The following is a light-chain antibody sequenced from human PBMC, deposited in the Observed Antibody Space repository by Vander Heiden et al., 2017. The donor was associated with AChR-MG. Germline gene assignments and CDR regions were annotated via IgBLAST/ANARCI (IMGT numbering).Light chain of an antibody. Sequence: EILFSRSPGNLSLSPGEGASLSCRASQPLSNIYLAWYQQKPGQAPRLLISGASSRATGIPDRFSGSGSGTDFTLTISRLEPEDFAVYYCQQYSRSQTFGQGTKVEIK. CDR2: GAS. V-gene: IGKV3-20*01. CDR1: QPLSNIY. CDR3: QQYSRSQT. J-gene: IGKJ1*01.